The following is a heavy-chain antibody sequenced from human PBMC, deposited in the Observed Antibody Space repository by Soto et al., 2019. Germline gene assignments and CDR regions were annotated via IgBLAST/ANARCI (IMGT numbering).Heavy chain of an antibody. V-gene: IGHV3-30-3*01. CDR2: ISYDGSNK. CDR1: GFTFSSYA. J-gene: IGHJ1*01. D-gene: IGHD6-19*01. CDR3: ARDVSRIAVAGTGYFQH. Sequence: QVQLVESGGGVVQPGRSLRLSCAASGFTFSSYAMHWVRQAPGKGLEWVAVISYDGSNKYYADSVKGRFTISRDNSKKTLYLQMNSLRAEDTAVYYCARDVSRIAVAGTGYFQHWGQGTLVTVSS.